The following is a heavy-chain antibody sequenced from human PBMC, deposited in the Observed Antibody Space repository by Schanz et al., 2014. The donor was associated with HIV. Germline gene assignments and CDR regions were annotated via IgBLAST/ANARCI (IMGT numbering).Heavy chain of an antibody. J-gene: IGHJ4*02. D-gene: IGHD3-9*01. V-gene: IGHV1-69*01. CDR1: GGTFNSYA. Sequence: QVQLVQSGAEVKKPGSSVKVSCKASGGTFNSYAITWVRQAPGQGLEWIGGIIPVFSTSNYAQKFQGRVTVTADESTSTVYMELHSLRSDDTAIYYCSTAGGSGARRYSGVFEDWGQGTLVSVSS. CDR3: STAGGSGARRYSGVFED. CDR2: IIPVFSTS.